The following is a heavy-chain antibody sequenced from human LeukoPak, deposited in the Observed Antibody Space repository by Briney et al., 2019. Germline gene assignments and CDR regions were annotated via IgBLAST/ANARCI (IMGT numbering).Heavy chain of an antibody. V-gene: IGHV4-30-2*01. Sequence: PSETLSLTCAVSGGSISSGGYSWSWIRQPPGKGLEWIGFIYHSGSTNYNPSLKSRVTISVDTSKNQFSLKLSSVTAADTAVYYCARALGYYDSSGRYFDYWGQGTLVTVSS. CDR1: GGSISSGGYS. CDR3: ARALGYYDSSGRYFDY. D-gene: IGHD3-22*01. J-gene: IGHJ4*02. CDR2: IYHSGST.